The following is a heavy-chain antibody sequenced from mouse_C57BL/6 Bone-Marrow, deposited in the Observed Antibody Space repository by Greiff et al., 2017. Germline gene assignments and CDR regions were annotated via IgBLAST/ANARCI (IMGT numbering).Heavy chain of an antibody. Sequence: EVKLVESGGGLVKPGGSLKLSCAASGFTFSDYGMHWVRQAPEKGLEWVAYISSGSSTIYYADTVKGRFTISRDNAKNTLFLQMTSLGSEDTAMYYCASPSILNSYWFFEFWGTGTTVTVPS. CDR1: GFTFSDYG. D-gene: IGHD1-2*01. CDR2: ISSGSSTI. V-gene: IGHV5-17*01. J-gene: IGHJ1*03. CDR3: ASPSILNSYWFFEF.